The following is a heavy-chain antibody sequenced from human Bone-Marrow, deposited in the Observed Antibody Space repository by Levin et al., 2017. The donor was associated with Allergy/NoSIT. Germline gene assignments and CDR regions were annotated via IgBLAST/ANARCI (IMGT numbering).Heavy chain of an antibody. V-gene: IGHV3-23*01. D-gene: IGHD6-13*01. CDR1: GFTFSRYA. CDR2: VTDSGTDT. CDR3: AKRDIPAPVLGYFFDL. Sequence: GGSLRLSCAASGFTFSRYAMNWVRQAPGKGLEWVSTVTDSGTDTYYADSVKGRFSISRDNSRNTLYLQMDNLRADDTAVYYCAKRDIPAPVLGYFFDLWGRGTLVTVSS. J-gene: IGHJ2*01.